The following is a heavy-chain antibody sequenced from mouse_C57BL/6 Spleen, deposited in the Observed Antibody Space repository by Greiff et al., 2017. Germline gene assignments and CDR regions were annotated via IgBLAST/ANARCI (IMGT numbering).Heavy chain of an antibody. CDR2: INPGSGGT. D-gene: IGHD1-1*01. Sequence: QVQLQQSGAELVRPGTSVKVSCKASGYAFTNYLIEWVKQRPGQGLEWIGVINPGSGGTNYNEKFKGKATLTADKSSSTAYMQLSSLTSEDSAVYFCARSYYYGSSVYWYFEVWGTGTTVTVSS. CDR1: GYAFTNYL. J-gene: IGHJ1*03. CDR3: ARSYYYGSSVYWYFEV. V-gene: IGHV1-54*01.